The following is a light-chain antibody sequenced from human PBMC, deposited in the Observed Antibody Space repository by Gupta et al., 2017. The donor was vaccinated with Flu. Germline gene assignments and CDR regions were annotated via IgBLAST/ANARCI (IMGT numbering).Light chain of an antibody. J-gene: IGKJ1*01. Sequence: GDSVTSTCRASQSISDWLTWYQQKPGPAPQLLIYKASTLESGVPSRFSGSGSGTEFTLTINDLQPDDFSTYFCQQYDASPWTFGQGTKVEIK. CDR1: QSISDW. CDR3: QQYDASPWT. V-gene: IGKV1-5*03. CDR2: KAS.